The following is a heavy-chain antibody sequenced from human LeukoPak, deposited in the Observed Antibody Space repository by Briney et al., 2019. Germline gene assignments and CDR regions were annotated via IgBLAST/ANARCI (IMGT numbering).Heavy chain of an antibody. D-gene: IGHD3-9*01. Sequence: GGSLRLSCAASGFTFSSYAMTWVRQAPGKGLEWVSAISGSGGTTYNADSVKGRFTISRDNSKNTLYLQMNSLRAEDTAVYYCAKASHLTGYYLPIDYWGQRTLVTVSS. CDR3: AKASHLTGYYLPIDY. V-gene: IGHV3-23*01. CDR2: ISGSGGTT. CDR1: GFTFSSYA. J-gene: IGHJ4*02.